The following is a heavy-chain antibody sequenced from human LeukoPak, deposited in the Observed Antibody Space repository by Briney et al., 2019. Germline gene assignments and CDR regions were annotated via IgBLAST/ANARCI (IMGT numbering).Heavy chain of an antibody. CDR3: VRQTSGSTYYRLFDY. V-gene: IGHV5-51*01. J-gene: IGHJ4*02. Sequence: GESLKISCQGSGYSFTTYWIAWVRQMPGKGLEWVGIIYPDDSDTRYSPSFQGQVTISADKSISTAYLHWSSLKASDTAIYYCVRQTSGSTYYRLFDYWGQGTLVTVSS. CDR2: IYPDDSDT. CDR1: GYSFTTYW. D-gene: IGHD1-26*01.